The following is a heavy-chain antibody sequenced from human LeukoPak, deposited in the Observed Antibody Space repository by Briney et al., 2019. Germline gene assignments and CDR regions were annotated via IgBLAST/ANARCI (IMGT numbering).Heavy chain of an antibody. CDR3: ASGRGGSIRNGMDV. CDR2: INHSGST. V-gene: IGHV4-34*01. CDR1: GESFSNYY. J-gene: IGHJ6*02. Sequence: SETLSLTCAVYGESFSNYYWSWIRQPPGKGLEWIGEINHSGSTDYNTSLKSRVTISVDTSQNQIYLKLGSVTVADTAVFYCASGRGGSIRNGMDVWGQGTTVTVSS. D-gene: IGHD3-10*01.